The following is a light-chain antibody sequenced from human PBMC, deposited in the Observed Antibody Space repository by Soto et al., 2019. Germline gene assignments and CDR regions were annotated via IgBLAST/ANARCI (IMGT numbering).Light chain of an antibody. CDR3: SSYTSSSTWV. CDR2: EVS. CDR1: SSDVGGYNY. Sequence: QSVLTQPASVSGSPGQSITISCTGTSSDVGGYNYVSWYQQHPGKAPKLMIYEVSNRPSGVSNRFSGSKSDNTASLTISGLQAEDEADYYCSSYTSSSTWVFGGGTKLIVL. J-gene: IGLJ3*02. V-gene: IGLV2-14*01.